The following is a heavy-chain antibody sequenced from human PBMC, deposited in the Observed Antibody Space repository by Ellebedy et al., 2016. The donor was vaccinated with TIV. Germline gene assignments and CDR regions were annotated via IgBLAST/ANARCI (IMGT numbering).Heavy chain of an antibody. CDR2: ISDDASNK. V-gene: IGHV3-30-3*01. CDR3: AREPPHSGFSMED. CDR1: GFTFSSYA. Sequence: GESLKISCAASGFTFSSYAMHWVRQAPAKELEWVAVISDDASNKYYADSVKGRFTISRDNSKNTVDLQMNSLRVEDTAVYYCAREPPHSGFSMEDWGQGTTVTVSS. D-gene: IGHD1-26*01. J-gene: IGHJ6*02.